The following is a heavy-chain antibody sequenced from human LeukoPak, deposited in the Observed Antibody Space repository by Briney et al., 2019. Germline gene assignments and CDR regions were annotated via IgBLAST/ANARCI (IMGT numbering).Heavy chain of an antibody. CDR3: ARPYSSSWYGVFAF. J-gene: IGHJ4*02. V-gene: IGHV3-7*01. D-gene: IGHD6-13*01. CDR1: GFTFSSYW. Sequence: GGSLRLSCAASGFTFSSYWMSWVRQAPGKGLEWVANVKQDGSEKYYVDSAKGRFTISRDNAKNSLYLQMNSLRAEDTAVYYCARPYSSSWYGVFAFWGQGTLVTVSS. CDR2: VKQDGSEK.